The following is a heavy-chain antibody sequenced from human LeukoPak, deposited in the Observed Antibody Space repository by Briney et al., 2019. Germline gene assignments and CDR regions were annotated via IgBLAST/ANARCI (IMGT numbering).Heavy chain of an antibody. CDR3: TTDGGIGPRPTFDY. CDR1: GFTFTNGW. Sequence: GGSLRLSCAASGFTFTNGWMSWVRQAPGKGLDWIGRIKSKSDGGTTDYAAPVKGRFTVSRDDSKNTVYLQMNSLKTEDTAMYYCTTDGGIGPRPTFDYWGQGSLVTVSS. J-gene: IGHJ4*02. D-gene: IGHD6-6*01. V-gene: IGHV3-15*01. CDR2: IKSKSDGGTT.